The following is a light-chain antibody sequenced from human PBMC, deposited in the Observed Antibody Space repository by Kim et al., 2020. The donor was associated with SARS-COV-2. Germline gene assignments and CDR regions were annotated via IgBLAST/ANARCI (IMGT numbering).Light chain of an antibody. CDR3: QQYYSYPPNT. CDR2: AAS. J-gene: IGKJ5*01. CDR1: QGISSY. V-gene: IGKV1-8*01. Sequence: STGDRVTITCRASQGISSYLAWYQQKPGKAPKLLIYAASTLQSGVPSRFSGSGSGTDFTLTISCLQSEDFATYYCQQYYSYPPNTFGQGTRLEIK.